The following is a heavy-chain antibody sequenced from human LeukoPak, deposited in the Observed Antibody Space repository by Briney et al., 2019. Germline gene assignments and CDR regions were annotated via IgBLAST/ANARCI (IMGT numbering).Heavy chain of an antibody. V-gene: IGHV3-21*01. D-gene: IGHD2/OR15-2a*01. CDR2: ISSSSNYI. Sequence: GGSLRLSCAASGFTFSSYSMNWVRQATGKGLEWVSSISSSSNYIYYADSVKGRFTISRDNDKNSLYLQMKSLRAEDTAVYYCARGKTSQNIVTRKTYNWFDPWGQGTLVTVSS. CDR1: GFTFSSYS. J-gene: IGHJ5*02. CDR3: ARGKTSQNIVTRKTYNWFDP.